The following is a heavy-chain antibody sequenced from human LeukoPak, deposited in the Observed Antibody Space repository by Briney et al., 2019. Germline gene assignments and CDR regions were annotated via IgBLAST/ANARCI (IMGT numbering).Heavy chain of an antibody. D-gene: IGHD7-27*01. Sequence: GGSLRLSCAAAGFTVSGNYMRWVRQAPGKGLEWVSVIYSGGTTYYGDAVRGRFTISRDNSKNTLYLQMNSLRAEDTAVYYCARGVGIIDYWGQGTLVTVSS. V-gene: IGHV3-66*01. J-gene: IGHJ4*02. CDR1: GFTVSGNY. CDR3: ARGVGIIDY. CDR2: IYSGGTT.